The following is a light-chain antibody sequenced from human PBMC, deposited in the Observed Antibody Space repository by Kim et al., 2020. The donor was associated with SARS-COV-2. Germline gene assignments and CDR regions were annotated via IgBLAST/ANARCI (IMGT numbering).Light chain of an antibody. J-gene: IGKJ3*01. CDR2: GAS. CDR1: QSVSSN. V-gene: IGKV3-20*01. Sequence: ELALTQSPGTLSLSPGERATLSCRASQSVSSNLAWYQQRPGQAPRHLIYGASNRATGVPDRFSGSGSGPDFTLTIGRLGSVDFAVYYCQQYGSLPFTFGPGTKVDIK. CDR3: QQYGSLPFT.